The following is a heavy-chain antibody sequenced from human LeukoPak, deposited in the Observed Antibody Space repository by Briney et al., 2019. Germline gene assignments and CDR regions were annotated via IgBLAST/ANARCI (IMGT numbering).Heavy chain of an antibody. Sequence: ASVKVSCKASGYTFTSYAMNWVRQAPGQGLEWMGWISAYNGNTNYAQKLQGRVTMTTDTSTSTAYMELRSLRSDDTAVYYCARAPDSGSYLFDYWGQGTLVTVSS. J-gene: IGHJ4*02. CDR3: ARAPDSGSYLFDY. CDR1: GYTFTSYA. CDR2: ISAYNGNT. D-gene: IGHD1-26*01. V-gene: IGHV1-18*01.